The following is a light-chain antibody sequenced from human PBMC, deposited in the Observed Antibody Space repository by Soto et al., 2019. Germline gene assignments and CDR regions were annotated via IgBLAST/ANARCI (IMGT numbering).Light chain of an antibody. J-gene: IGLJ1*01. V-gene: IGLV2-8*01. Sequence: QSVLTQPPSASGSPGQSVTISCPGTSSDVGAYDYVSWYQQHPGKAPKLLIYEVDHRPSGVPDRFSGSKSANTASLTVSGLQPEDEADYYCSSYTGTDNLLYVFGTGTKLTVL. CDR3: SSYTGTDNLLYV. CDR2: EVD. CDR1: SSDVGAYDY.